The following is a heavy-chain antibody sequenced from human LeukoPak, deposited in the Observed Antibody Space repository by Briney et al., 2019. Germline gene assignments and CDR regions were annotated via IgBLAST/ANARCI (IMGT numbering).Heavy chain of an antibody. CDR3: ARGDDSGYYDYFDY. J-gene: IGHJ4*02. V-gene: IGHV3-53*01. CDR1: GFTVDSNY. D-gene: IGHD3-22*01. CDR2: IYTGGNT. Sequence: GGSLRLSCAASGFTVDSNYLSWVRQAPGKRLEWVSTIYTGGNTYYAASVKGRFTISRDFSKNTVFLHMNSLRAEDTAMYYCARGDDSGYYDYFDYWGQGALVTVSS.